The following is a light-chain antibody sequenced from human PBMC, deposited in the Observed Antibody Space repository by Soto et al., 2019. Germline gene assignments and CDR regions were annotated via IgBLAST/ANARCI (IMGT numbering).Light chain of an antibody. V-gene: IGKV3D-15*01. CDR3: QQYHSWPPLT. J-gene: IGKJ4*01. Sequence: EVLMTQSPATLSVSPGERVTLSCRASQSININLAWYQQKPGQAPRVLIYGASSRASGLPDRFSGSGSATDFTLTISRLEHDDFAFYYCQQYHSWPPLTFGGGTRVEIK. CDR1: QSININ. CDR2: GAS.